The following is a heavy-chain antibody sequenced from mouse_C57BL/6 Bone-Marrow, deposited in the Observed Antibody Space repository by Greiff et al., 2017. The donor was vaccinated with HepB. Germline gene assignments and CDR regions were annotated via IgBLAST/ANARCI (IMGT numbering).Heavy chain of an antibody. D-gene: IGHD1-1*01. Sequence: QVQLQQSGAELARPGASVKMSCNASGYTFTSYTMHWVKQRPGQGLEWIGYINPSSGYTKYNQKFKDKATLTADKSSSTAYMQLSSLTSEDSAVYYCARYDYGSSYGYFDVWGTGTTVTVSS. J-gene: IGHJ1*03. CDR2: INPSSGYT. CDR3: ARYDYGSSYGYFDV. V-gene: IGHV1-4*01. CDR1: GYTFTSYT.